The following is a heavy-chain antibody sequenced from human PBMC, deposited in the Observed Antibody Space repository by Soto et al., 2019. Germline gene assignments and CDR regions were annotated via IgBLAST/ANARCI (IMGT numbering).Heavy chain of an antibody. Sequence: GGSLRLSCAASGLTVSSNYMSWVRQAPGKGLGWVSVIYSGGSTYYADSVKGRFTISRDNSKNTLYLQMNSLRAGDTAVYYCARVAVVVIDAMGAFDIWGQGTMVTV. CDR1: GLTVSSNY. CDR2: IYSGGST. V-gene: IGHV3-53*01. D-gene: IGHD3-22*01. CDR3: ARVAVVVIDAMGAFDI. J-gene: IGHJ3*02.